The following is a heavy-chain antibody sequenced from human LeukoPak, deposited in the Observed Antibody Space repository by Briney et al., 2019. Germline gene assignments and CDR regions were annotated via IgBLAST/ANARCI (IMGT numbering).Heavy chain of an antibody. Sequence: GGSLRLSCAASGFSFTSYGMHWVRQAPGKGLEWVAVIWYDGTNKYYADSVKGRFTISRDTSNNMLCLQTNSLRAEDTAVYYCARVSESGNSDYWGQGTLVTVSS. CDR1: GFSFTSYG. D-gene: IGHD4-23*01. J-gene: IGHJ4*02. CDR2: IWYDGTNK. CDR3: ARVSESGNSDY. V-gene: IGHV3-33*01.